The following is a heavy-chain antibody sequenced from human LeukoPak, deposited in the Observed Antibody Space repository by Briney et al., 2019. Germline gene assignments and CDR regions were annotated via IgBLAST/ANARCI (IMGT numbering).Heavy chain of an antibody. CDR2: IYYSGST. D-gene: IGHD3-22*01. CDR3: ARDLGYYDSSGHQGPFDY. V-gene: IGHV4-39*07. Sequence: SETLSLTCTVSGGSISTSSYYWGWIRQPPGKGLEWIGSIYYSGSTYYNPSLKSRVTISVDTSKNQFSLKLSSVTAADTAVYYCARDLGYYDSSGHQGPFDYWGQGTLVTVSS. J-gene: IGHJ4*02. CDR1: GGSISTSSYY.